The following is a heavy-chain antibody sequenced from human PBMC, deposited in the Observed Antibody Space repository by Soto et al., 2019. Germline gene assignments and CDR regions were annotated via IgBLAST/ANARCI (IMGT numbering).Heavy chain of an antibody. CDR3: ARVNCGGDCYRVYFDY. CDR2: ISSSGSTI. Sequence: PGGSLILSCAASGFPFSDYYMSLLRPAPGKGLEWVSYISSSGSTIYYADSVKGRFTISRDNAKNSLYLQMNSLRAEDTAVYYCARVNCGGDCYRVYFDYWGQGTLVTVSS. CDR1: GFPFSDYY. D-gene: IGHD2-21*01. J-gene: IGHJ4*02. V-gene: IGHV3-11*01.